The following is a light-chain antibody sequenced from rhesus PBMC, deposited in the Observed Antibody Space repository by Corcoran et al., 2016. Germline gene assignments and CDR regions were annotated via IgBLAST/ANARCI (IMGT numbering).Light chain of an antibody. CDR3: QETSNLYR. Sequence: EIVMTQSPATLSLSPGERATLSCRASQSVSSYLAWYQQKPGQAPRLLIYGPSSRATAIPDRFSGRGSGTDFTLTIRSLEPEDFAVYYCQETSNLYRFGQGTKVEIK. CDR2: GPS. J-gene: IGKJ2*01. V-gene: IGKV3-31*02. CDR1: QSVSSY.